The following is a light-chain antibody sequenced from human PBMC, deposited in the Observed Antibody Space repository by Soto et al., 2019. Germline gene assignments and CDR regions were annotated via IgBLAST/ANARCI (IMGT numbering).Light chain of an antibody. J-gene: IGLJ2*01. V-gene: IGLV1-47*01. CDR1: SSNIESNF. CDR3: TVWDDSLRGRL. CDR2: RNN. Sequence: QSVLTQPPSASGTPGQRVTISCSGSSSNIESNFVYWYQQFPGTAPRPLIYRNNQRPSGVPDRFSGSKSGTSASLAISALRSEDEADYYCTVWDDSLRGRLFGGGTKSPS.